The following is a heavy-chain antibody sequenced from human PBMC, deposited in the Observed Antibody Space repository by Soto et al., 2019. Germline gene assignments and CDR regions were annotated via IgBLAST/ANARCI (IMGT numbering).Heavy chain of an antibody. CDR2: VWNDGNTK. CDR1: GFTFSSYG. D-gene: IGHD3-16*02. J-gene: IGHJ4*02. V-gene: IGHV3-33*01. CDR3: ARDKGFYDHVWGSYRSAFDY. Sequence: VYLVESGGGVVQPGGSLRLSCAASGFTFSSYGMHWVRQAAGKGPEWVAVVWNDGNTKYYADSVKGRFTISRDNSKNTVDLQMNNLRAEDTAVYYCARDKGFYDHVWGSYRSAFDYWGRGTLVAVSS.